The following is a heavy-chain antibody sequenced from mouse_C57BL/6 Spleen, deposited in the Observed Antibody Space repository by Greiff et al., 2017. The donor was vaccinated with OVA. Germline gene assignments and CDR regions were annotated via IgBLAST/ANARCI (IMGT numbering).Heavy chain of an antibody. CDR1: GYTFTSYW. V-gene: IGHV1-53*01. Sequence: QVQLQQPGTDLVKPGASVKLSCKASGYTFTSYWMHWVQQRPGKGLEWIGNINPSNGGTNYNEKFKSQATLTVDKSSSTAYMQLSSLTSEDSAVYYCARVGYCDVWGTGTTVTVSS. CDR3: ARVGYCDV. J-gene: IGHJ1*03. CDR2: INPSNGGT.